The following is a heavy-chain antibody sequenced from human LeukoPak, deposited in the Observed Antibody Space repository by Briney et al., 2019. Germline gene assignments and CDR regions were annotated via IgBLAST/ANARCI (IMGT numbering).Heavy chain of an antibody. CDR2: IHNSGRT. Sequence: SETLSLTCRVSGGSVSSYYWSCIRQSPGKGLEWIGYIHNSGRTNYNPSLKSRVTGLVDTSKNQVSLRLSSVTAADTAVYYCARHGTISSESYFDYCGQGALVTVSP. CDR3: ARHGTISSESYFDY. CDR1: GGSVSSYY. V-gene: IGHV4-59*08. J-gene: IGHJ4*02. D-gene: IGHD1-14*01.